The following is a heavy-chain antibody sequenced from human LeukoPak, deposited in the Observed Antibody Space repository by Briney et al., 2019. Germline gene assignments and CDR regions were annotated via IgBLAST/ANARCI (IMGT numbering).Heavy chain of an antibody. J-gene: IGHJ4*02. CDR1: GFTFSSYW. CDR3: AGTLSGSYYVGDY. CDR2: ISSDGSST. Sequence: GGSLRLSCAASGFTFSSYWMHWVRQAPGKGLVWVSRISSDGSSTSYAASVKGRFTISRDNAKNTLYLQMNSLRAEDTAIYYCAGTLSGSYYVGDYWGQGTLVTVSS. D-gene: IGHD1-26*01. V-gene: IGHV3-74*01.